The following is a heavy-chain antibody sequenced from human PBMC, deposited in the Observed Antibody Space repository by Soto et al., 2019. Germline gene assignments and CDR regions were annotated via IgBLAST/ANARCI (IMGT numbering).Heavy chain of an antibody. CDR3: AKVPAPNDAFDI. J-gene: IGHJ3*02. D-gene: IGHD6-25*01. Sequence: PGGSLRLSCAASGFTFRTYGMHWVRQAPGKGLEWVAVISYDGSNKYYADSVTGRFTISRDNSKKTLYVRMNSLRVEDTAVYYCAKVPAPNDAFDIWGQGTMVTVSS. CDR2: ISYDGSNK. V-gene: IGHV3-30*18. CDR1: GFTFRTYG.